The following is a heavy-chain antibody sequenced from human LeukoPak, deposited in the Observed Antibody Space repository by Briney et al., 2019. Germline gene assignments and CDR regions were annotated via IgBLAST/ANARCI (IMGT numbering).Heavy chain of an antibody. CDR1: GFTFSTYS. V-gene: IGHV3-7*01. D-gene: IGHD5-12*01. J-gene: IGHJ4*02. CDR2: IRPDGDEK. Sequence: QPGGSLRLSCAASGFTFSTYSMNWVRQAPGKGLEWVANIRPDGDEKYYVDSVKGRFTISRDNAKNSVFLQMNSLRAEDTAVYFCARDGDTGYRFAYWGQGTLV. CDR3: ARDGDTGYRFAY.